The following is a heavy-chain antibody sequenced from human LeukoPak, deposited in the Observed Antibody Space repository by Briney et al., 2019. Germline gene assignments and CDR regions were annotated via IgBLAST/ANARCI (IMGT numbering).Heavy chain of an antibody. CDR2: ISTSGST. CDR1: GVSISSYY. D-gene: IGHD2-2*02. J-gene: IGHJ4*02. Sequence: SETLSLNCTVSGVSISSYYWSWIRQPAGKGLEWIGRISTSGSTNYNPSLKSRVTMSVDTSKNQFSLNVSSVTAADTAVYYCAREGGHCSSTSCYTRQGGFDYWGQGTLDTVSS. CDR3: AREGGHCSSTSCYTRQGGFDY. V-gene: IGHV4-4*07.